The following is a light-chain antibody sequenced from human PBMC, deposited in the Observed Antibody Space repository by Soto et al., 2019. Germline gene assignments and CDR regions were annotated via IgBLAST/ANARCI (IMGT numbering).Light chain of an antibody. CDR1: QRISNSY. Sequence: EIVLTQSPGTLSLSPGERATLSCRASQRISNSYLAWYQQKPGQAPRLLLYDASSRATGIPDRVSGSGSGTDFTLTISRLEPEDFAVYYCQQRSNFGQGTRLEIK. J-gene: IGKJ5*01. V-gene: IGKV3D-20*02. CDR2: DAS. CDR3: QQRSN.